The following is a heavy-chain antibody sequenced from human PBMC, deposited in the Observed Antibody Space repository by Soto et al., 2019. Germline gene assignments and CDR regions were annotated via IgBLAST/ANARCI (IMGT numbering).Heavy chain of an antibody. J-gene: IGHJ3*02. CDR2: ISAYNGNT. V-gene: IGHV1-18*01. CDR1: GYTFTSYG. D-gene: IGHD6-19*01. Sequence: ASVKVSCKASGYTFTSYGISWVRQAPGQGLVWMGWISAYNGNTNYAQKLQGRVTMTTDTSTSTAYMELRSLRSDDTAVYYCAREDSSGADDAFDIWGQGTMVTVSS. CDR3: AREDSSGADDAFDI.